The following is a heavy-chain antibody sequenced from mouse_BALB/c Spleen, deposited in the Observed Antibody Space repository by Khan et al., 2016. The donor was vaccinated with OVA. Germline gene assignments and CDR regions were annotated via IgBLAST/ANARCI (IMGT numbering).Heavy chain of an antibody. V-gene: IGHV5-9-3*01. CDR1: GFTFSTYA. D-gene: IGHD2-12*01. CDR3: ARDYFSYHDN. CDR2: ISSGGSYT. Sequence: EVELVESGGDLVKPGGSLKLSCAASGFTFSTYAMSWVRQTPEKRLEWVATISSGGSYTYYPDSVKGRFTISRDNAKNTLYLQMSSLRSEDTAIYFCARDYFSYHDNWGQGTTLTVSS. J-gene: IGHJ2*01.